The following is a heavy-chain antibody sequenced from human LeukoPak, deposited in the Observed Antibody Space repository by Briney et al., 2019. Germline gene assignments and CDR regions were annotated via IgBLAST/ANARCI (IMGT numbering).Heavy chain of an antibody. D-gene: IGHD3-22*01. CDR3: ASHYYDSSGYYYCFDY. CDR2: IIPIFGTA. Sequence: SVKVSCKASGGTFSGYAISWVRQAPGQGLEWMGGIIPIFGTANYAQKFQGRVTITAYESTSTAYMELSSLRSEDTAVYYCASHYYDSSGYYYCFDYWGQGTLVTVSS. CDR1: GGTFSGYA. J-gene: IGHJ4*02. V-gene: IGHV1-69*01.